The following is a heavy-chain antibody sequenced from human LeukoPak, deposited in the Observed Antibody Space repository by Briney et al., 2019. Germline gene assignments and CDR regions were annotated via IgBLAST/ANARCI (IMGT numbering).Heavy chain of an antibody. J-gene: IGHJ6*03. Sequence: SETLSLTCAVYGGSFSSYYWSWIRQPPGKGLEWIGEINHSGSTNYNPSLKSRVTISVDTSKNQFSLKLSSVTAADTAVYYCARLSRIVVVPAAMRSVDYYYMDVWGKGTTVTVSS. CDR1: GGSFSSYY. V-gene: IGHV4-34*01. CDR2: INHSGST. CDR3: ARLSRIVVVPAAMRSVDYYYMDV. D-gene: IGHD2-2*01.